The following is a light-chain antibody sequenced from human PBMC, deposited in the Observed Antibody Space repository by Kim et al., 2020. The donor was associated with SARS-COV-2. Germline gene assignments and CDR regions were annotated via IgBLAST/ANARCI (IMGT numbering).Light chain of an antibody. CDR1: KLGDKY. Sequence: SYELTQPPSVSVSPGQTASITCSGDKLGDKYACWYQQKPGQPPVLVIYQDSKRPSGIPERFSGSNSGNTATLTISGTQAMDEADYYCQAWDSSTVVFGGGTRRTVL. J-gene: IGLJ2*01. V-gene: IGLV3-1*01. CDR2: QDS. CDR3: QAWDSSTVV.